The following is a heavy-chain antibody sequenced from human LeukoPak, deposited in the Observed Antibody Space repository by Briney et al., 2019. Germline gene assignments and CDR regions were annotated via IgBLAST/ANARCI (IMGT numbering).Heavy chain of an antibody. CDR1: GFTFSSYW. Sequence: GGSLRLSCAASGFTFSSYWMHWVRQAPGKGLVWVSRINTDGSSTSYADSVKGRFTISRDNAKNTLYLQMNSLRADDTAVYYCARDYSSSWYYYYYYMDVWGKGTTVTVSS. D-gene: IGHD6-13*01. CDR3: ARDYSSSWYYYYYYMDV. CDR2: INTDGSST. J-gene: IGHJ6*03. V-gene: IGHV3-74*01.